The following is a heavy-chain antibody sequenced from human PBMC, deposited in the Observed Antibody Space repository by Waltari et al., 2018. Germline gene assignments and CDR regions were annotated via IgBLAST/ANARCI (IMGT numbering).Heavy chain of an antibody. CDR3: ARDRGRGLYLDS. V-gene: IGHV4-4*02. J-gene: IGHJ4*02. D-gene: IGHD2-15*01. CDR1: GDSMSRSDC. CDR2: VRGDVRT. Sequence: QLKLQESGPGLVKPSGTLSLTCGVSGDSMSRSDCWSWVRQPPGKGLEWIGQVRGDVRTNYNPPFASRVTMSLDTSNNQFSLRMTSATAADTAVYYCARDRGRGLYLDSWGPGTLVTVSP.